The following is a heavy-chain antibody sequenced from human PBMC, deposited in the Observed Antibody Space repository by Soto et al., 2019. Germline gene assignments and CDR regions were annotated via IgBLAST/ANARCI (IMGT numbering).Heavy chain of an antibody. D-gene: IGHD3-22*01. CDR2: LSSSSSYI. J-gene: IGHJ6*02. V-gene: IGHV3-21*01. Sequence: GGSLRLSCAASGFTFSTYSMNWVRQAPGKGLEWVSSLSSSSSYIYYADSVKGRFTISRDNAENSLYLQMNSLRAGDTAVYYCARDYYDSSGTQIMDVWGQGTTVTSP. CDR1: GFTFSTYS. CDR3: ARDYYDSSGTQIMDV.